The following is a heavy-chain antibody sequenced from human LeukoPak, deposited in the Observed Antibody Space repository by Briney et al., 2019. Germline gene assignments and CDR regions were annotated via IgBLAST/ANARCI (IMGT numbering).Heavy chain of an antibody. D-gene: IGHD3-10*01. CDR3: ARATYYYGSGSYHPPSYFDY. CDR2: IYHSGST. J-gene: IGHJ4*02. Sequence: SQTLSLTCAVSGGSISSGGYSWSWIRQPPGKGLEWIGYIYHSGSTYYNTSLKSRVTISVDRSKNQFSLKLSSVTAADTAVYYCARATYYYGSGSYHPPSYFDYWGQGTLVTVSS. CDR1: GGSISSGGYS. V-gene: IGHV4-30-2*01.